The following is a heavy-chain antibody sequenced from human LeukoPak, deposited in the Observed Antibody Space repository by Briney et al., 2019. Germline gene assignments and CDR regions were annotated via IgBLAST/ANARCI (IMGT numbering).Heavy chain of an antibody. J-gene: IGHJ3*01. V-gene: IGHV4-61*01. CDR2: VDYRGGT. CDR3: AREVATSYSDSGAYYRQTEVFDF. D-gene: IGHD3-22*01. Sequence: PSETLSLTCSVSGASVYSDSSYWTWIRQAPGKGLEWIGYVDYRGGTKYNASLKKRVTTSLEMSKNQFSLTLNSVSAADTAVYYCAREVATSYSDSGAYYRQTEVFDFWGQGKMVTVS. CDR1: GASVYSDSSY.